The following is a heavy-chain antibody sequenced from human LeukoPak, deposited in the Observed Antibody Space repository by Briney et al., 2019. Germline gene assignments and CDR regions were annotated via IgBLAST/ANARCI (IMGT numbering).Heavy chain of an antibody. J-gene: IGHJ4*02. CDR1: GGSISRYY. Sequence: PSETLSLTCTVSGGSISRYYWSWIRQPPGKGLEWIGYIYYSGSTNYNPSLKSRVTIPVDTSKNQFSLKLTSVTAADTAVYYCARHYDSSAYWYYFDYWGQGTLVTVSS. D-gene: IGHD3-22*01. V-gene: IGHV4-59*08. CDR3: ARHYDSSAYWYYFDY. CDR2: IYYSGST.